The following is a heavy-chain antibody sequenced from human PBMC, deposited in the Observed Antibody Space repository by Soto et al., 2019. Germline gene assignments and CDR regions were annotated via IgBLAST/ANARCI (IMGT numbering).Heavy chain of an antibody. CDR1: GYTFTSYG. D-gene: IGHD2-15*01. CDR2: ISAYNGNT. J-gene: IGHJ6*02. Sequence: QVQLVQSGAEVKKPGASVKVSCKASGYTFTSYGISWVRPAPGQGLEWMGWISAYNGNTNYAQKLQGRVTMTTDTSTSTAYMGLRSMRSDDTAVYYCARDTYCSGGSCYSDYYYGMDVWGQGTTVTVSS. V-gene: IGHV1-18*01. CDR3: ARDTYCSGGSCYSDYYYGMDV.